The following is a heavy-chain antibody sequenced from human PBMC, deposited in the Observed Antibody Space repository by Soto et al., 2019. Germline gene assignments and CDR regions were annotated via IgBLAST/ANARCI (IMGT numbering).Heavy chain of an antibody. CDR2: INRDSTVI. CDR1: GFSFSIHY. D-gene: IGHD3-16*01. V-gene: IGHV3-48*01. Sequence: EEQLVESGGGLVQPGGSLRLSCAASGFSFSIHYMNWVRQTPGKGLEWVSSINRDSTVIKYADSVKGRFTISRDNARNSLSLQMNSLRAEDTAVYYCLNGDYYVGPGTLVTVSS. CDR3: LNGDYY. J-gene: IGHJ4*02.